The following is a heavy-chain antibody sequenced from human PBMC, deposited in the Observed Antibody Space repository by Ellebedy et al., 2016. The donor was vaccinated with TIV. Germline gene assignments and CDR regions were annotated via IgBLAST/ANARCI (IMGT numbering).Heavy chain of an antibody. J-gene: IGHJ4*02. CDR3: ARRSTDFAFDS. CDR2: ISGSGDST. V-gene: IGHV3-23*01. D-gene: IGHD3/OR15-3a*01. CDR1: GFTFSTYG. Sequence: PGGSLRLSCVSSGFTFSTYGMSWVRQAPGKGLEWVLSISGSGDSTSYADSVKGRFTISRDNSKNTLFLQMSSLRAEDTAVYFCARRSTDFAFDSWGQGTLVTVSS.